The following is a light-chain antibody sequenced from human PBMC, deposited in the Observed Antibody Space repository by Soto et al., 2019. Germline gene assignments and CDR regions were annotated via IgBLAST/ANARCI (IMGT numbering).Light chain of an antibody. CDR2: EDN. CDR1: SGSIASSY. Sequence: NFMLTQPHSVSESPGKTVTISCTRSSGSIASSYVQWYQQRPGSAPTTVIYEDNQRPSGVPDRFSGSIDSSSNSASLTISGLKTEDEADYYCQSYDSSNPHVVFGGGTQLTVL. J-gene: IGLJ2*01. V-gene: IGLV6-57*04. CDR3: QSYDSSNPHVV.